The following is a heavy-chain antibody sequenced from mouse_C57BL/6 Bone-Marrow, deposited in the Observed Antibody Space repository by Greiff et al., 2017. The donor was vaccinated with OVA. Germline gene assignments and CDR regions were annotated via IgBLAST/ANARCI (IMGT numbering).Heavy chain of an antibody. V-gene: IGHV3-1*01. Sequence: ESGPGIVKPSQSLSLTCTVTGYSITSGYDWHWIRHFPGNKLEWMGYISYSGSTNYNPSLKSRISITHDTSKNHFFLKLNSVTTEDTATYYCARTGLGRWFAYWGQGTLVTVSA. J-gene: IGHJ3*01. CDR1: GYSITSGYD. D-gene: IGHD4-1*01. CDR2: ISYSGST. CDR3: ARTGLGRWFAY.